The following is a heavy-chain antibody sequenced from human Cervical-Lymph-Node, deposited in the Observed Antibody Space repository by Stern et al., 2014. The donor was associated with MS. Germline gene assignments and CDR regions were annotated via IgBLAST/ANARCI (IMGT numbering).Heavy chain of an antibody. CDR1: GFTFSSYA. D-gene: IGHD2-8*01. CDR3: AREFVM. Sequence: VQLVESGGGVVQPGRSLRLSCAASGFTFSSYAMHWVRQAPGKGLEWVAVISYDGSNKYYADSVKGRFTISRDNSKNTLYLQMNSLRAEDTAVYYCAREFVMWGQGTLVTVSS. CDR2: ISYDGSNK. V-gene: IGHV3-30*04. J-gene: IGHJ4*02.